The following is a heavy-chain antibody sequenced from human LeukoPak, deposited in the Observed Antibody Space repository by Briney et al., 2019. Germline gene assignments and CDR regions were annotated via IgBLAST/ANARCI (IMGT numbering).Heavy chain of an antibody. V-gene: IGHV4-38-2*02. CDR1: GYSITSGYY. D-gene: IGHD6-19*01. Sequence: SETLSLTCIVSGYSITSGYYWGWIRPPPGKGLEWIGSIYHSGDTYYNPSLKSRVTISVDTSKNQFSLKLDSVTAADTAVYYCAKGTSSGWYYFDYWGQGTLVTVSS. CDR2: IYHSGDT. J-gene: IGHJ4*02. CDR3: AKGTSSGWYYFDY.